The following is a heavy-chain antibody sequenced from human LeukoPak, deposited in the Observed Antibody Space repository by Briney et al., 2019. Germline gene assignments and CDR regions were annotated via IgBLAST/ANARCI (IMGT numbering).Heavy chain of an antibody. Sequence: SVKVSCKASGGTFSSYAISWLQKPPGQGLDWLGGIIPIFGTANYAQKFQGRVTITADESTSTAYMELSSLRSEDTAVYYCARTSGSSLGYFQHWGQGTLVTVSS. J-gene: IGHJ1*01. CDR3: ARTSGSSLGYFQH. CDR1: GGTFSSYA. V-gene: IGHV1-69*13. CDR2: IIPIFGTA. D-gene: IGHD3-16*01.